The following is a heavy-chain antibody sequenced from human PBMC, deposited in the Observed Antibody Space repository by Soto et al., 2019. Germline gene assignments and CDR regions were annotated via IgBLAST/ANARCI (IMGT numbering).Heavy chain of an antibody. D-gene: IGHD3-10*01. CDR2: INHSGST. CDR1: GGSFSGYY. CDR3: ARGEPQITMVRGVKYFDY. Sequence: SETLSLTCAVYGGSFSGYYWSWIRQPPGKGLEWIGEINHSGSTNYNPSLKSRVTISVDTSKNQFSLKLSSVTAADTAVYYCARGEPQITMVRGVKYFDYWGQGTLVTVSS. V-gene: IGHV4-34*01. J-gene: IGHJ4*02.